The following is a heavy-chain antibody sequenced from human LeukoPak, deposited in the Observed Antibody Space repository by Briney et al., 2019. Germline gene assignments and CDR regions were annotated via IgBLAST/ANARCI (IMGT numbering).Heavy chain of an antibody. J-gene: IGHJ4*02. Sequence: SETLSLTCTVSGGSISSYYWSRIRQPAGKGLEWIGRIYTSGSTNYNPSLKSRVTMSVDTSKNQFSLKLSSVTAADTAVYYCARGELTGDVFDYWGQGTLVTVSS. CDR2: IYTSGST. D-gene: IGHD7-27*01. V-gene: IGHV4-4*07. CDR1: GGSISSYY. CDR3: ARGELTGDVFDY.